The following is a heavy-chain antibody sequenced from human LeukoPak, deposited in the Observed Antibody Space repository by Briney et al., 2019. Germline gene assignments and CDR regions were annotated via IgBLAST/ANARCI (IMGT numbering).Heavy chain of an antibody. CDR2: IYNRGDR. CDR3: AKEHDLWHEEGNWFDP. Sequence: PGESLRLSCVASGFTVSGTHMSWYRQAPGKGLEWVSVIYNRGDRNYADSVKGRFTISRDNSKNTLYLQMNSLRAEDTAVYYCAKEHDLWHEEGNWFDPWGQGTLVTVSS. D-gene: IGHD3-3*01. J-gene: IGHJ5*02. CDR1: GFTVSGTH. V-gene: IGHV3-53*01.